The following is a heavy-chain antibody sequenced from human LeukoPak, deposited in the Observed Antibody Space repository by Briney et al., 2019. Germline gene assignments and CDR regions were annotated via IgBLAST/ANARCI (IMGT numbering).Heavy chain of an antibody. CDR2: ISGSDDST. CDR1: GFTFSSYV. D-gene: IGHD5-18*01. Sequence: GGSLRLSCAASGFTFSSYVMSWVRQAPGKGLEWVSAISGSDDSTYYADSVKGRFTISRDNSKNTLYLQMNGLRAEDTAVYYCAREAVDTAMVTGIDYWGQGTLVTVSS. J-gene: IGHJ4*02. CDR3: AREAVDTAMVTGIDY. V-gene: IGHV3-23*01.